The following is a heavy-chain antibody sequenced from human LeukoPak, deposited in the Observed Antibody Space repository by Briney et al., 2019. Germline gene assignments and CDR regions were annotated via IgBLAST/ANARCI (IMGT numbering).Heavy chain of an antibody. CDR1: GFTFSSYS. Sequence: PGGSLRLSCAASGFTFSSYSMNWVRQAPGKGLEWVSSISSSSSYIYYADSVEGRFTISRDNAKNSLYLQMNSLRAEDTAVYYCARGRGYYGSGSAFDYWGQGTLVTVSS. D-gene: IGHD3-10*01. CDR2: ISSSSSYI. J-gene: IGHJ4*02. CDR3: ARGRGYYGSGSAFDY. V-gene: IGHV3-21*01.